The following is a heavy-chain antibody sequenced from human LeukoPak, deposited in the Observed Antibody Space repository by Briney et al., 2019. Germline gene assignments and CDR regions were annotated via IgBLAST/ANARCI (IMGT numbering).Heavy chain of an antibody. D-gene: IGHD6-13*01. CDR1: GPSISSYY. V-gene: IGHV4-59*01. Sequence: SATLSLTCTVAGPSISSYYWRWVRQPPGRGLGWLGYIYYSGSTNYNPSLKSRVTISVDPSNTQSSLKLSSVTAEDTAVYYCAREGYRAYYDYWGQGTLVTVSS. CDR3: AREGYRAYYDY. CDR2: IYYSGST. J-gene: IGHJ4*02.